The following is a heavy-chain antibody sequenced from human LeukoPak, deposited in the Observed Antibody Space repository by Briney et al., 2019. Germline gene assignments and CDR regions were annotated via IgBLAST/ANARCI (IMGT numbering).Heavy chain of an antibody. J-gene: IGHJ4*02. CDR1: GFTFSSYA. Sequence: GGSLRLSCAASGFTFSSYAMSWVRQAPGKGLEWVSAISGSGGSTYYADSVKGRFTISRDNSKNTLYLQMNSLRAEDTAVYYCAKISAAGTHLMSAFDYWGQGTLVTVSS. D-gene: IGHD6-13*01. CDR3: AKISAAGTHLMSAFDY. V-gene: IGHV3-23*01. CDR2: ISGSGGST.